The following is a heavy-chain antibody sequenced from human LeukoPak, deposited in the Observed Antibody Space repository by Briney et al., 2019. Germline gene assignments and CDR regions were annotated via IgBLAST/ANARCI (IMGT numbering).Heavy chain of an antibody. CDR3: ASSRWDQPYYYYYYMDV. Sequence: KASETLSLTCTVSGASISSGDYYWNWIRQPAGRGLEWIGRVYTGGSTNYNSFLKSRITISVDTSKNQFSLKLSSVTAADTAVYYCASSRWDQPYYYYYYMDVWGKGATVTVSS. CDR1: GASISSGDYY. CDR2: VYTGGST. J-gene: IGHJ6*03. V-gene: IGHV4-61*02. D-gene: IGHD1-26*01.